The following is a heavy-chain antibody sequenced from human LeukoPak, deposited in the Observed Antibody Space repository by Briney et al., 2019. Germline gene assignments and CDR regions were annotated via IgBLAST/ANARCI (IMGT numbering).Heavy chain of an antibody. CDR2: INPSSGGT. D-gene: IGHD6-19*01. J-gene: IGHJ4*02. Sequence: GASVKVSCKTSGYTXTDYYMHWVRQAPGQGLEWVGWINPSSGGTNYAQKFQGRVTMTRDTSISAAYMELSRLTCDDTAVFYCAKSLGSAYRSGWYVFHHWGQGTLVTVSS. V-gene: IGHV1-2*02. CDR3: AKSLGSAYRSGWYVFHH. CDR1: GYTXTDYY.